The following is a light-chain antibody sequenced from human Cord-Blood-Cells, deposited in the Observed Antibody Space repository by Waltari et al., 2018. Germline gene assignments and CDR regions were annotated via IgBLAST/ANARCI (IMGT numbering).Light chain of an antibody. J-gene: IGLJ1*01. CDR3: SSYTSSSTFV. Sequence: QSAVTQPASVSGSPGQSITISCTATSSDVAGYNYLSWYQQHPGKAPILMISDVSKRPSGVPDRFSGSSSGNTASLTISGVQAEDEADYYCSSYTSSSTFVFGTGTKVTVL. V-gene: IGLV2-14*01. CDR1: SSDVAGYNY. CDR2: DVS.